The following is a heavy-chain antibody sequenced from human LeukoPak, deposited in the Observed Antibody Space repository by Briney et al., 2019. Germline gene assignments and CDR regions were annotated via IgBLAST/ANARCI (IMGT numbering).Heavy chain of an antibody. CDR3: ARLTKRNDPFAI. CDR2: IYYSGST. J-gene: IGHJ3*02. CDR1: GDSINSYY. D-gene: IGHD1-14*01. V-gene: IGHV4-59*01. Sequence: SESLSLTCSVSGDSINSYYWGWIRQPPGKGLEWIGYIYYSGSTNYNPSLKSRLTISVDTSKNQFSLKLSSVTAADTAVYYCARLTKRNDPFAIWGQATTVTVSS.